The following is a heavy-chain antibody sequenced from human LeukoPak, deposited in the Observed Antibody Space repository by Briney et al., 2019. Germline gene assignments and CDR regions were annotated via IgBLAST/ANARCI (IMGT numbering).Heavy chain of an antibody. Sequence: PGGSLRLSCAASGFTFSSYAMSWVRQARGKGLEWVSAISDSGGSTYYADSVKGRFTISRDNSKNTLYLQMNSLRAEDTAVYYCAKDSSSFRGYDSSGYYPDYFDYWGQGTLVTVSS. CDR3: AKDSSSFRGYDSSGYYPDYFDY. CDR2: ISDSGGST. J-gene: IGHJ4*02. V-gene: IGHV3-23*01. CDR1: GFTFSSYA. D-gene: IGHD3-22*01.